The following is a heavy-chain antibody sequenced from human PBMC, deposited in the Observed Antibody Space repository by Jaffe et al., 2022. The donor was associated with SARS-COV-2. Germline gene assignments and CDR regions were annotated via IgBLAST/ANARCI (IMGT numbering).Heavy chain of an antibody. D-gene: IGHD2-15*01. CDR2: IFSNDEK. Sequence: QVTLKESGPVLVKPTETLTLTCTVSGFSLSNARMGVSWIRQPPGKALEWLAHIFSNDEKSYSTSLKSRLTISKDTSKSQVVLTMTNMDPVDTATYYCARFFSGPDTRYYYYGMDVWGQGTTVTVSS. J-gene: IGHJ6*02. V-gene: IGHV2-26*01. CDR1: GFSLSNARMG. CDR3: ARFFSGPDTRYYYYGMDV.